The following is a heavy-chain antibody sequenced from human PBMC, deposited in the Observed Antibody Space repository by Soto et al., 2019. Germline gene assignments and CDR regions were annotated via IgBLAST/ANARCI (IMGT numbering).Heavy chain of an antibody. J-gene: IGHJ6*02. V-gene: IGHV1-58*02. CDR2: IVVASGRT. CDR3: SADHPHTAIGWPV. CDR1: GFDFGSLG. Sequence: ASVKVSCKASGFDFGSLGIQFLRQTRGRGLEWIGWIVVASGRTNYARQFQGRVAFSRDMSSTTAYMDLYDLKSDDTAVYFCSADHPHTAIGWPVWGQGTTVTVSS.